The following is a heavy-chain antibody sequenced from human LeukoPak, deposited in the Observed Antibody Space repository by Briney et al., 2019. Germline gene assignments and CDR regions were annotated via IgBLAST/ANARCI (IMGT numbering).Heavy chain of an antibody. Sequence: GGSLRLSCAASGFTFSSYTMNWVRQAPGKGLEWVSAISGSGDDTYYADFVKGRFTLSRDNSKNTLYLQMNSLRAEDTAVYYCARIADVGGYNFWPHWGQGTLVTVSP. CDR1: GFTFSSYT. CDR3: ARIADVGGYNFWPH. D-gene: IGHD5-24*01. CDR2: ISGSGDDT. J-gene: IGHJ1*01. V-gene: IGHV3-23*01.